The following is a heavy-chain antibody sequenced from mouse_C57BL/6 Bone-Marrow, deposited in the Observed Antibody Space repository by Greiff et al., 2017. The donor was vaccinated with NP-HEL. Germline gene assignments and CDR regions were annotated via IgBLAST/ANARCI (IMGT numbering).Heavy chain of an antibody. CDR2: INPNYGTT. J-gene: IGHJ1*03. D-gene: IGHD2-4*01. Sequence: SGPELVKPGASVKISCKASGYSFTDYNMNWVKQSNGKSLEWIGVINPNYGTTSYNQKFKGKATLTVDQSSSTAYMQLNSLTSEDSAVYYCAREENIYYDYPYWYFDVWGTGTTVTVSS. CDR1: GYSFTDYN. CDR3: AREENIYYDYPYWYFDV. V-gene: IGHV1-39*01.